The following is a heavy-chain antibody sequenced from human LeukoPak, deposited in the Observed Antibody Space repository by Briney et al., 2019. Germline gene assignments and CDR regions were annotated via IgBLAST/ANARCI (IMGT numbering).Heavy chain of an antibody. CDR1: GFTFSSYG. J-gene: IGHJ4*02. V-gene: IGHV3-30*18. D-gene: IGHD3-10*01. CDR2: ISYDGSNK. Sequence: GGSLRLSCAASGFTFSSYGMHWVRQAPGKGLEWVAVISYDGSNKYYADSVKGRFTISRDNSKNTLYLQMNSLRAEDTAVYYCAKDLPGSTFSLDYWGQGTLVTVSS. CDR3: AKDLPGSTFSLDY.